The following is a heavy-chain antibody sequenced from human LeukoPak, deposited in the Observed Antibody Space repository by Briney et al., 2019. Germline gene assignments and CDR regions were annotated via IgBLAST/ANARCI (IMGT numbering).Heavy chain of an antibody. Sequence: ASVKVSCKASGGTFSSYTISWVRQAPGQGLEWMGRIIPVLGIANYAQKFQGRVTITADKSTSTAYMELSSLRSEDTAVYYCARSEEMATIDYWGQGTLVTVSS. CDR1: GGTFSSYT. J-gene: IGHJ4*02. D-gene: IGHD5-24*01. CDR2: IIPVLGIA. CDR3: ARSEEMATIDY. V-gene: IGHV1-69*02.